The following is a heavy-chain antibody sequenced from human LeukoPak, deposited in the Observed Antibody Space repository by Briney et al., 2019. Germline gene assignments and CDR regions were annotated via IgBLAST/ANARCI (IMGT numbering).Heavy chain of an antibody. CDR1: GRSISSYY. J-gene: IGHJ4*02. Sequence: PSETLSLTCTVSGRSISSYYWSWIRQPPGKGLEWIGYIYYSGITNYNPSLKSRVTISVDTSKNQFPLKLSSVTAADTAVYYCARGSYDARLRPPDVWGRGTLVTVSS. V-gene: IGHV4-59*01. D-gene: IGHD3-16*01. CDR2: IYYSGIT. CDR3: ARGSYDARLRPPDV.